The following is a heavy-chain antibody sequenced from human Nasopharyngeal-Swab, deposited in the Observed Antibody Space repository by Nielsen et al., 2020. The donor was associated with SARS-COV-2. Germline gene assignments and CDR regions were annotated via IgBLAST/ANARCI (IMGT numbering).Heavy chain of an antibody. V-gene: IGHV4-39*01. CDR2: IYYSGST. CDR3: ARYKGGFYSSNWYFDY. Sequence: WIRQPPGKGLEWIGSIYYSGSTYYNPALKSRVTISVDTSKNQFSLKLSSVTAADTAVYYRARYKGGFYSSNWYFDYWGQGTLVTVSS. J-gene: IGHJ4*02. D-gene: IGHD6-13*01.